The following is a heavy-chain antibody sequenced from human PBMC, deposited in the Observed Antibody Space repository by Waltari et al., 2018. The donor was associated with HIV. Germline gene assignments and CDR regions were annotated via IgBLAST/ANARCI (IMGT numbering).Heavy chain of an antibody. V-gene: IGHV3-21*02. CDR1: GFNFNLFS. Sequence: LVESGGGLVKPGGSLTLSCTVSGFNFNLFSMTWVRLAPGKGLEWVSSISRGASYVYYSDAVKGRFTVSRDNAKNSLLLRLNTLTADDTALYYCIRDRTSETTGDFDSWGQGVPVTVSS. CDR3: IRDRTSETTGDFDS. D-gene: IGHD1-1*01. J-gene: IGHJ4*02. CDR2: ISRGASYV.